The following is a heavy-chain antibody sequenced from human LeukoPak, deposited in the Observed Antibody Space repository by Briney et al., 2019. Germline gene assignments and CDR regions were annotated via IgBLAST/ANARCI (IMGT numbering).Heavy chain of an antibody. Sequence: ASVKVSCKASGYTFTSYNMHWVRQAPGQGLEWMGFVNCRDASTTYAQKFQGRVTMTRDTSTSTVYMELTGLRSEDTAVYHCASDQRWLQADYWGQGTQVTVSS. CDR1: GYTFTSYN. D-gene: IGHD5-24*01. V-gene: IGHV1-46*01. CDR3: ASDQRWLQADY. CDR2: VNCRDAST. J-gene: IGHJ4*02.